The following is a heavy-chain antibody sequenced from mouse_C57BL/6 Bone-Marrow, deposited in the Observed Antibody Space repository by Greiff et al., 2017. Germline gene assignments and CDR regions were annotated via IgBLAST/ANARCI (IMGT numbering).Heavy chain of an antibody. V-gene: IGHV1-61*01. CDR1: GYTFTSYW. Sequence: VQLQQPGAELVRPGSSVKLSCKASGYTFTSYWMDWVKQRPGQGLEWIGNIYPSDSETHYNQKFKDKATLTVDKSSSTSYMPLSSLTSEDSAVYYCARETTVVHFDYWGQGTTLTVSS. D-gene: IGHD1-1*01. CDR2: IYPSDSET. J-gene: IGHJ2*01. CDR3: ARETTVVHFDY.